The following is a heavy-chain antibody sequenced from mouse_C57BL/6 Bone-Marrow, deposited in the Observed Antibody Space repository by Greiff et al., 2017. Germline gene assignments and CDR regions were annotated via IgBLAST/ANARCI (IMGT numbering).Heavy chain of an antibody. CDR3: GRGYYSKAWFAY. CDR1: GYTFTSYW. D-gene: IGHD2-5*01. Sequence: QVQLQQPGAELVRPGSSVKLSCKASGYTFTSYWMHWVKQRPIQGLEWIGNIDPSDSETHYNQKFKDKATLTVDKSSSTAYMQLSSLTSEDSAVYYCGRGYYSKAWFAYWGQGTLVTVSA. J-gene: IGHJ3*01. V-gene: IGHV1-52*01. CDR2: IDPSDSET.